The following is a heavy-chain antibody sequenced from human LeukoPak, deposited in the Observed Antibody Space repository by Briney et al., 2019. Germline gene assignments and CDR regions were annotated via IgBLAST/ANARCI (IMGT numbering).Heavy chain of an antibody. Sequence: GGSLRLSCAASGFTFSNYWLNWVRQAPGKGLEWVANIKEDGSEKYYVDSVKGRFTISRDNAKNSLFLQMNSLRAEDTAVHYCARTLRGGGALDYWGQGTLVTVSS. CDR3: ARTLRGGGALDY. D-gene: IGHD3-16*01. CDR1: GFTFSNYW. V-gene: IGHV3-7*03. CDR2: IKEDGSEK. J-gene: IGHJ4*02.